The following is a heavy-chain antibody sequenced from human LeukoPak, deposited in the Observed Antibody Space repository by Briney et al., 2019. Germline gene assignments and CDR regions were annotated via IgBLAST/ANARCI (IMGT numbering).Heavy chain of an antibody. D-gene: IGHD6-13*01. CDR1: GGSISSGSYY. CDR2: IYTSGST. V-gene: IGHV4-61*02. Sequence: SQTLSLTRTVSGGSISSGSYYWRWIRQPAGKGLEWIGRIYTSGSTNYNPSLKSRVTISVDTSKNQFSLKLSSVTAADTAVYYCARESPQTGIAAAGTSHFDYWGQGTLVTVSS. J-gene: IGHJ4*02. CDR3: ARESPQTGIAAAGTSHFDY.